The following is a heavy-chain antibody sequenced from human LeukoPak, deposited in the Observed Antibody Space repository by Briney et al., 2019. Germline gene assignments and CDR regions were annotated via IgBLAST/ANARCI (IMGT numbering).Heavy chain of an antibody. J-gene: IGHJ6*03. CDR2: MNPNSGNT. CDR1: GYTFTSYD. CDR3: ARVPQIGYCSGCNYYYYMDA. V-gene: IGHV1-8*03. Sequence: GASVKVSRKASGYTFTSYDINWVRQATGQGLEWMGWMNPNSGNTGYAQKFQGRVTITRNTSISTAYMELSSLRSEDTAVYYCARVPQIGYCSGCNYYYYMDAWGKGTTVTVSS. D-gene: IGHD2-15*01.